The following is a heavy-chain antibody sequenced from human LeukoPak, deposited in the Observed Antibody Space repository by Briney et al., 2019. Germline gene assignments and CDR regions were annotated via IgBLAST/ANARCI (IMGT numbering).Heavy chain of an antibody. CDR3: VKIVRSGYYYYFDH. V-gene: IGHV1-2*02. CDR2: INPNSGGT. CDR1: GYTFTEYY. Sequence: GASVKVSCKASGYTFTEYYMHWVRQAPGQGLEWMGWINPNSGGTYYAQKFQGRVTMTRDTSISTAYMELSRLASDDTAVFYCVKIVRSGYYYYFDHWGQGTLVTVSS. D-gene: IGHD3-22*01. J-gene: IGHJ4*02.